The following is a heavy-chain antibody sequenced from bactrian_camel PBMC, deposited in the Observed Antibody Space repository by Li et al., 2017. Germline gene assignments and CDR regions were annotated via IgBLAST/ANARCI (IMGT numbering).Heavy chain of an antibody. D-gene: IGHD6*01. V-gene: IGHV3S40*01. J-gene: IGHJ4*01. CDR1: GRAFSVLS. Sequence: VQLVESGGGLVQPGGSLRLSCAASGRAFSVLSMTWVRQAPGKGLEWVSTITEGGSTHYTDSVKGRLTISRDNAKNTGYLQLNSLKTEDTAMYYCASANYGDSSLNYWGQGTQVTVS. CDR2: ITEGGST. CDR3: ASANYGDSSLNY.